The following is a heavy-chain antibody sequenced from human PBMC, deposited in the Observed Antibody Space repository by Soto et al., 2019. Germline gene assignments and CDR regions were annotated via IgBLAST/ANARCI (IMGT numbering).Heavy chain of an antibody. CDR3: ASCHAYYDFWSGYPGNYYYMDV. V-gene: IGHV4-34*01. D-gene: IGHD3-3*01. J-gene: IGHJ6*03. CDR2: INHSGST. Sequence: SETLSLTCAVYGGSFSGYYWSWIRQPPGKGLEWIGEINHSGSTNYNPSLNSRVTISVDTSKNQFSLKLSSVTAADTAVYYCASCHAYYDFWSGYPGNYYYMDVWGKGTTVTVSS. CDR1: GGSFSGYY.